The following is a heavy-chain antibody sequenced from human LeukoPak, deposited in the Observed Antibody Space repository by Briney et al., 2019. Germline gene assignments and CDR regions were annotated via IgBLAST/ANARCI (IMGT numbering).Heavy chain of an antibody. D-gene: IGHD2-15*01. CDR3: ASHPRGYCSGGSCLTGAFDI. CDR1: GGSISSSTYY. CDR2: IYYTGST. Sequence: SETLSLTCTVSGGSISSSTYYWGWIRQPPGKGLEWIGNIYYTGSTYYNPSLKSRVTISVDTSKNQFSLKLSSVTAADTAVYYCASHPRGYCSGGSCLTGAFDIWGQGTMVTVSS. J-gene: IGHJ3*02. V-gene: IGHV4-39*07.